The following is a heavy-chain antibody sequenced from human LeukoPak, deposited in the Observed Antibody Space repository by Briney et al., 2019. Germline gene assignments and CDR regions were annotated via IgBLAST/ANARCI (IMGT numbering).Heavy chain of an antibody. D-gene: IGHD2-2*01. CDR2: IIPIFGTA. Sequence: SVKVSCKASGGTFSSYAISWVRQAPGQGLEWMGGIIPIFGTANYAQKFQGRVTITTDESTSIAYMELSSLRSEDTAVYYCARDSPELGYCSSTSCYEDWGQGTLVTVSS. J-gene: IGHJ4*02. CDR3: ARDSPELGYCSSTSCYED. V-gene: IGHV1-69*05. CDR1: GGTFSSYA.